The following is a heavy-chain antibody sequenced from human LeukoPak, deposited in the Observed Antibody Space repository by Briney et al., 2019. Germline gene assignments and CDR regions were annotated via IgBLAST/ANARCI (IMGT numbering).Heavy chain of an antibody. CDR2: MNPNSGNT. CDR1: GYTFTSYD. Sequence: GPSVKVSCKASGYTFTSYDINWVRQATGQGLEWMGWMNPNSGNTGYAQEFQGRFTMTDDTSTHTAYMELSRLRSEDTAVYYCARGSRPPVNYFGFWGQGTLVTVS. CDR3: ARGSRPPVNYFGF. J-gene: IGHJ4*02. V-gene: IGHV1-8*01.